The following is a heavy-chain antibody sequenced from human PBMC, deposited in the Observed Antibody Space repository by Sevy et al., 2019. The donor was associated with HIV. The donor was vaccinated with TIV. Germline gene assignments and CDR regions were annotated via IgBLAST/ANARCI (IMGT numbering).Heavy chain of an antibody. J-gene: IGHJ4*02. D-gene: IGHD3-22*01. CDR3: AREGRSGYYPFDY. CDR2: IYYSGST. V-gene: IGHV4-30-4*01. Sequence: SETLSLTCTVSGGSISSGDYHWSWIRQPPGKGLEWIGYIYYSGSTYYNPSLKSRVTISVDTSKNQFSLKLSSVTAADTAVYYCAREGRSGYYPFDYWGQGTLVTVSS. CDR1: GGSISSGDYH.